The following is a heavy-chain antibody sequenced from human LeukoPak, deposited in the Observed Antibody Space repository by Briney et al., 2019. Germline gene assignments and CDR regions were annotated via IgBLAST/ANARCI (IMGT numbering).Heavy chain of an antibody. Sequence: GGSLRLSCAASGFTFSSYSMSWVHQAPGKGLEWVSSISSSSTYIYYADSVKGRFTISRDNAKNSLYLQMNSLRAEDTAVYYCARDTPEYFQHWGQGTLVTVSS. J-gene: IGHJ1*01. CDR3: ARDTPEYFQH. V-gene: IGHV3-21*01. CDR1: GFTFSSYS. CDR2: ISSSSTYI.